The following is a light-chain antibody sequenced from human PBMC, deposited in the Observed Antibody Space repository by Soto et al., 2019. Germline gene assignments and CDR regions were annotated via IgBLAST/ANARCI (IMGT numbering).Light chain of an antibody. V-gene: IGKV3-20*01. Sequence: EIVLTQSPDTLSLSPGERATLSCRASQSVSSNNLVWYQQKVGQAPRLLIYGASSRATGIPDRFSGSGSGTAFTLSISRLETADFAVYYCQQYGNSLWTSGQGTKVEIK. J-gene: IGKJ1*01. CDR1: QSVSSNN. CDR3: QQYGNSLWT. CDR2: GAS.